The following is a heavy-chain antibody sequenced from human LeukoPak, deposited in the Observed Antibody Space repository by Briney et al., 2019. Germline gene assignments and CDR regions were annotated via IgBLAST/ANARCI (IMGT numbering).Heavy chain of an antibody. CDR2: IYYSGST. J-gene: IGHJ3*02. Sequence: PSETLSLTCTVSGGSISSYYWSWIRQPPGKGLEWIGYIYYSGSTNYNPSLKSRVTISVDTSKNQFSLKLSSVTAADTAVYYCARSDEHPIVVENAFDIWGQGTMVTVSS. D-gene: IGHD3-22*01. CDR1: GGSISSYY. CDR3: ARSDEHPIVVENAFDI. V-gene: IGHV4-59*01.